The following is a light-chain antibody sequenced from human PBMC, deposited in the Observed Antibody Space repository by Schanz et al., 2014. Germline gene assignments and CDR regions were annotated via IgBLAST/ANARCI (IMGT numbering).Light chain of an antibody. Sequence: QSSLTQPPSASGSPGQSVTISCTGTSSDVGGYNFVSWYQQHPGKVPKLLIFEVSQRPSGVPDRFSGSKSGTSASLAISGLQSEDEADYYCSSHTTDTTWLFGGGTKLTVL. CDR1: SSDVGGYNF. CDR2: EVS. J-gene: IGLJ3*02. CDR3: SSHTTDTTWL. V-gene: IGLV2-8*01.